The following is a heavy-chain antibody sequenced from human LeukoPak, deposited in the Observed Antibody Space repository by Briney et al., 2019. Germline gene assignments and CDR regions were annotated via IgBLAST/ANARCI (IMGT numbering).Heavy chain of an antibody. Sequence: GASVKVSCKTSGDTFSSYGISWVRQAPGQGLEWMGRIIPIVGSTNYAEKLQGRVTITADKSTSTVYMELGSLRSEDTAVYYCARHYGGLDDYWGQGTLIIVSS. J-gene: IGHJ4*02. CDR2: IIPIVGST. CDR1: GDTFSSYG. CDR3: ARHYGGLDDY. V-gene: IGHV1-69*04. D-gene: IGHD4-23*01.